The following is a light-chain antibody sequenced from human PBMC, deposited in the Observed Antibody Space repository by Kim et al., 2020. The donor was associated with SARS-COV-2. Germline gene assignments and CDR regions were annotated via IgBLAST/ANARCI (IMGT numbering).Light chain of an antibody. CDR3: QQYKSYSVQM. Sequence: SAGDRVTITCRASQSISGWLAWYQQRPGKAPKLLISAVSTLESGVPSRFSGSGSGTEFSLTISNLQPDDFATYYCQQYKSYSVQMFGQGTKVDIK. V-gene: IGKV1-5*01. J-gene: IGKJ1*01. CDR1: QSISGW. CDR2: AVS.